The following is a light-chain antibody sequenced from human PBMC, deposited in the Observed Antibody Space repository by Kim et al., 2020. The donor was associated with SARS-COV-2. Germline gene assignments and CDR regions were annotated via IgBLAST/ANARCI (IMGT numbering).Light chain of an antibody. J-gene: IGKJ1*01. V-gene: IGKV1-27*01. Sequence: GDRVTITCRASQDIRNHLAWYQQRPGKVPKLLIYAASALHSGVPSRFGGSGSGTDFTLTITSLQPEDVATYYCQKYDSVPWTFGRGTKVDIK. CDR2: AAS. CDR3: QKYDSVPWT. CDR1: QDIRNH.